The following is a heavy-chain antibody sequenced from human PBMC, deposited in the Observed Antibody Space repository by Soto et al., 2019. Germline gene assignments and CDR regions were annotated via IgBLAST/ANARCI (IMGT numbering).Heavy chain of an antibody. D-gene: IGHD3-10*01. CDR1: GFTFSNFV. CDR2: IGGTSGST. J-gene: IGHJ2*01. V-gene: IGHV3-23*01. CDR3: AKRRGEGYFDL. Sequence: HPGGSLRLSCAASGFTFSNFVMSWVRRAPGKGLEWVSAIGGTSGSTYYADSVKGRFTISRDNSKNTLSLQMNSLRAEDTAVYYCAKRRGEGYFDLWGRGTLVTVSS.